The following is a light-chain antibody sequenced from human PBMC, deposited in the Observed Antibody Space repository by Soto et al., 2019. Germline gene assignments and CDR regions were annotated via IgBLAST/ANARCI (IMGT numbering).Light chain of an antibody. CDR3: SSYGGSNDLV. V-gene: IGLV2-8*01. J-gene: IGLJ2*01. CDR2: EVY. CDR1: SSDVGAYNY. Sequence: QSVLTQPPSASGSPGQSVTISCTGTSSDVGAYNYVSWYQQHPGKAPEITIYEVYKRPSGVPDRFSGSKSGNTASLTVSGLQAEDEADYYCSSYGGSNDLVFGGGTKLTVL.